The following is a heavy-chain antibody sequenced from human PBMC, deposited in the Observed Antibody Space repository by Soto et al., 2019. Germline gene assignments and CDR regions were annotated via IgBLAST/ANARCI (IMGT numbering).Heavy chain of an antibody. CDR1: GFTFRSYG. D-gene: IGHD3-22*01. V-gene: IGHV3-33*01. J-gene: IGHJ3*02. Sequence: QVQLVESGGGVVQPGRSLRLSCAASGFTFRSYGMHWVRQAPGKGLEWVAVIWYDGSNKYYADSVKGRFTISRDNSKNTLYLQMNSVKAEDTAVYYCARGLRGTEVTLIVLQGDAFDIWGQGKMVTGSS. CDR2: IWYDGSNK. CDR3: ARGLRGTEVTLIVLQGDAFDI.